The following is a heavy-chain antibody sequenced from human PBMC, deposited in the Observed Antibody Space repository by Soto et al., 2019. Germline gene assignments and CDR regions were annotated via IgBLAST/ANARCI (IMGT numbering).Heavy chain of an antibody. CDR1: GFTFSDYW. CDR2: IKKDESKK. J-gene: IGHJ3*02. D-gene: IGHD3-22*01. Sequence: EVQLVESGGGLVQPGESLRLSCAASGFTFSDYWMTWVRQAPGKGLEWVANIKKDESKKSYLDSVRGRFTISRDNARNSLYLQMDSLRAEDTALYYSARDVSPGSGPYYLDAFHMWGQGTMVTVSS. V-gene: IGHV3-7*05. CDR3: ARDVSPGSGPYYLDAFHM.